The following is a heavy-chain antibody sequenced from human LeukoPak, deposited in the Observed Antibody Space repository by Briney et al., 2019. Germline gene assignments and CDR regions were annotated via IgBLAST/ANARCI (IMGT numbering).Heavy chain of an antibody. Sequence: RPGGSLRLSCAASGFTFSSYEMNWVRQAPGKGLEWVSAISDGGGGTYYADSVKGRFTISRDNSKNTLYLQMNSLRAEDTAVYYCAKDQKSSTWYFFDYWGQGALVTVSS. CDR2: ISDGGGGT. CDR1: GFTFSSYE. CDR3: AKDQKSSTWYFFDY. D-gene: IGHD6-13*01. V-gene: IGHV3-23*01. J-gene: IGHJ4*02.